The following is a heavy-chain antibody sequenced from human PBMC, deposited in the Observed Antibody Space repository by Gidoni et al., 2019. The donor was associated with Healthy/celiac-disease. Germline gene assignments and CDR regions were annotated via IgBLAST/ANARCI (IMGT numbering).Heavy chain of an antibody. CDR2: IYYSGST. J-gene: IGHJ4*02. V-gene: IGHV4-39*01. CDR3: ARQQAVAGDDY. Sequence: QLQLQESGPGLVKPSETLSLTCTVSAASISSSSYYWGWIRQPPGKGLEWIGSIYYSGSTYYNPSHKRRVTISVDTSKNQFSLKLSSVTAADTAVYYCARQQAVAGDDYWGQGTLVTVSS. D-gene: IGHD2-15*01. CDR1: AASISSSSYY.